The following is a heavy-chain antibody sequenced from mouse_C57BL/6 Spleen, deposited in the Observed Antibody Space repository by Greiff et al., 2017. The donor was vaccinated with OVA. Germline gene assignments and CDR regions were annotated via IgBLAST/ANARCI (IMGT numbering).Heavy chain of an antibody. J-gene: IGHJ3*01. Sequence: EVKLQESGGGLVQPGGSMKLSCVASGFTFSNYWMNWVRQSPEKGLEWVAQIRLKSDNYATPYAESVTGRFTISRDDSKSSVYLQMNNLRAEDTGIYYCTHDGYWFAYWGQGTLVTVSA. V-gene: IGHV6-3*01. CDR1: GFTFSNYW. CDR3: THDGYWFAY. CDR2: IRLKSDNYAT. D-gene: IGHD2-3*01.